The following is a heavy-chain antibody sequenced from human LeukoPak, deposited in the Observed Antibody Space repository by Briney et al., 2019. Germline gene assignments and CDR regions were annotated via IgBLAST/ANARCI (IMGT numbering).Heavy chain of an antibody. J-gene: IGHJ6*02. Sequence: GGSLRLSCAASGFTFSSYGMHWVRQAPGKGLEWVAVIWYDGSNKYYADSMKGRFTISRDNSKNTMYLQMNSLRAEDTAVYYCARESTYSSGWRYYYYYGMDVWGQGTTVTVSS. CDR1: GFTFSSYG. CDR3: ARESTYSSGWRYYYYYGMDV. V-gene: IGHV3-33*01. CDR2: IWYDGSNK. D-gene: IGHD6-19*01.